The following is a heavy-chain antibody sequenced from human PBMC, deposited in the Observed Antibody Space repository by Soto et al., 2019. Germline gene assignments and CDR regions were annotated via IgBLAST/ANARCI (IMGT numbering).Heavy chain of an antibody. J-gene: IGHJ5*02. CDR2: IYYSGST. D-gene: IGHD2-15*01. CDR3: ARRLGYCSGGSCLRWFDP. Sequence: SETLSLTCTVSGGSISSYYWSWIRQPPGKGLEWIGYIYYSGSTNYNPSLKSRVTISVDTSKNQFSLKLSSVTAADTAVYYCARRLGYCSGGSCLRWFDPRGQGTLVTVSS. V-gene: IGHV4-59*08. CDR1: GGSISSYY.